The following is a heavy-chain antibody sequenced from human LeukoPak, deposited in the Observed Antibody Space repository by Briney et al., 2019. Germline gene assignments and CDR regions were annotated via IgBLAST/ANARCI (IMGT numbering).Heavy chain of an antibody. J-gene: IGHJ5*01. CDR3: AKYTTTSRKVGFDP. Sequence: SQTLSLTCTVSGGSISSGDYYWSWIRQLPGKGLEWIGYIYYSGSAYYNPSLKSRLTMSVDTAKNQFSLRLRSVTAADTAVYYCAKYTTTSRKVGFDPWGQGTLITVSS. V-gene: IGHV4-31*03. D-gene: IGHD2-2*01. CDR2: IYYSGSA. CDR1: GGSISSGDYY.